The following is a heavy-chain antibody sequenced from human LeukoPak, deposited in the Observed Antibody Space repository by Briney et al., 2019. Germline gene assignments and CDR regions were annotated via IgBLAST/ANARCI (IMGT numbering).Heavy chain of an antibody. D-gene: IGHD4-23*01. J-gene: IGHJ4*02. V-gene: IGHV4-34*01. Sequence: SETLSLTCAVYGGSFSGYYCHWVRQPPGKGLEWIGEISHSGSTKYYPPLKSRVTISVDTSKNQFSLKLSSATAADTAVYYCFLWDTVVSRDYWGQGTLVTVSS. CDR2: ISHSGST. CDR3: FLWDTVVSRDY. CDR1: GGSFSGYY.